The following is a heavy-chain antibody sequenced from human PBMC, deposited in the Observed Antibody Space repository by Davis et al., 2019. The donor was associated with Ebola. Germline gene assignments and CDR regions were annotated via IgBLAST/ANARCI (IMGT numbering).Heavy chain of an antibody. CDR1: GFAFSRYS. CDR2: ISSSSGTI. V-gene: IGHV3-48*02. Sequence: GESLKISCAASGFAFSRYSMNWVRQAPGKGLEWVSYISSSSGTIYYADSVKGRFTISRDNAKNSLYLQMNSLRDEDTAVYYCARGGAVAGNYYFDYWGQGTLVTVSS. J-gene: IGHJ4*02. CDR3: ARGGAVAGNYYFDY. D-gene: IGHD6-19*01.